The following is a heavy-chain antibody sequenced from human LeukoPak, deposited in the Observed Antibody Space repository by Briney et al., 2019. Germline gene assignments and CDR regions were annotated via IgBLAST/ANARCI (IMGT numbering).Heavy chain of an antibody. CDR3: ARQGYSSSWYNWFDP. Sequence: SETLSLTCTVSGGSISSYYWSWIRQPPGKGLEWIGYIYYSGSTNYNPSLKSRVTISVDTSKNQFSLKLSPVTAADTAVYYCARQGYSSSWYNWFDPWGQGTLVTVSS. CDR2: IYYSGST. V-gene: IGHV4-59*08. J-gene: IGHJ5*02. D-gene: IGHD6-13*01. CDR1: GGSISSYY.